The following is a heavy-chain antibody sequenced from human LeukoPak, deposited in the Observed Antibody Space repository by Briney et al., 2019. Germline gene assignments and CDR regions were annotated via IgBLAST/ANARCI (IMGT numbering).Heavy chain of an antibody. D-gene: IGHD3-22*01. Sequence: GESLKISCKGSGYNFTSYWIGWVRQMPGKGLEWMGIIYSGDSDIRYSPSFQGQVTISADKSISTAYLHWRSLKASDTAMYYCARLSMIDTFDIWGLGTVVTVSS. V-gene: IGHV5-51*01. CDR2: IYSGDSDI. CDR1: GYNFTSYW. J-gene: IGHJ3*02. CDR3: ARLSMIDTFDI.